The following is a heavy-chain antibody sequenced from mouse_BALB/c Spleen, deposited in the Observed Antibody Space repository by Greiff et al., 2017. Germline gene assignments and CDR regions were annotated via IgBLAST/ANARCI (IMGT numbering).Heavy chain of an antibody. J-gene: IGHJ4*01. Sequence: DVKLVESGGGLVKPGGSLKLSCAASGFTFSSYAMSWVRQSPEKRLEWVAEISSGGSYTYYPDTVTGRFTISRDNAKNTLYLEMSSLRSEDTAMYYCARTGTPYYAMDYWGQGTSVTVAS. CDR3: ARTGTPYYAMDY. CDR2: ISSGGSYT. D-gene: IGHD4-1*01. CDR1: GFTFSSYA. V-gene: IGHV5-9-4*01.